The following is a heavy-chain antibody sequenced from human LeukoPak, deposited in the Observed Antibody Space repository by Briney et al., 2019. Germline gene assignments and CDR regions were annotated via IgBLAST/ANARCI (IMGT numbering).Heavy chain of an antibody. V-gene: IGHV3-66*01. Sequence: GGSLRLSCAASGFIVSSNDMKWVRQAPGKGLEWVSVIYSGGSTYYADSVKGRFTISRDNSKNTLYLQMNSLRAEDTAVYYCVRGGFSLDYWGQGTLVTVSS. CDR3: VRGGFSLDY. CDR2: IYSGGST. CDR1: GFIVSSND. J-gene: IGHJ4*02. D-gene: IGHD3-10*01.